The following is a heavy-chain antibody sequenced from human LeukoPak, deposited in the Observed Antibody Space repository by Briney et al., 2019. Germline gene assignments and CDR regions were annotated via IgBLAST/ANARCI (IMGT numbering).Heavy chain of an antibody. J-gene: IGHJ6*03. Sequence: GGSLRLSCAASGFTFSSYWMHWVRQAPGKGLEWVSSISSSSSYIYYADSVKGRFTISRDNAKNSLYLQMNSLRAEDTAVYYCARGQVLYYYYYMDVWGKGTTVTVSS. CDR3: ARGQVLYYYYYMDV. CDR2: ISSSSSYI. CDR1: GFTFSSYW. V-gene: IGHV3-21*01.